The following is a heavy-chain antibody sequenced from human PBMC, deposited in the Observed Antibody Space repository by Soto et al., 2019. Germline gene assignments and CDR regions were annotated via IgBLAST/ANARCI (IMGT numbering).Heavy chain of an antibody. CDR1: GFTFSSYA. CDR2: ISGSGGST. CDR3: AKGPGYSSGWSEPEYFQH. Sequence: PGGSLRLSCAASGFTFSSYAMSWVRQAPGKGLEWVSAISGSGGSTYYADSVKGRFTISRDNSKNTLYLQMNSLRAEDTAVYYCAKGPGYSSGWSEPEYFQHWGQGTLVTVSS. V-gene: IGHV3-23*01. D-gene: IGHD6-19*01. J-gene: IGHJ1*01.